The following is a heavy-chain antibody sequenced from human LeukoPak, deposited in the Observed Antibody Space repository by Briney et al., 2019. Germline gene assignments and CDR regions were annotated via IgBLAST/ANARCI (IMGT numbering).Heavy chain of an antibody. CDR3: VKREVVVRGVHFYGMDV. CDR1: GFTFSNYG. CDR2: ISGSGGST. V-gene: IGHV3-23*01. Sequence: GGSLRLSCAASGFTFSNYGMNWVRQAPGKGLEWVSAISGSGGSTHYTDSVKGRFTISRDNSKNTLYLQMNSLRVEDTAVYYCVKREVVVRGVHFYGMDVWGQGTTVTVSS. D-gene: IGHD3-10*01. J-gene: IGHJ6*02.